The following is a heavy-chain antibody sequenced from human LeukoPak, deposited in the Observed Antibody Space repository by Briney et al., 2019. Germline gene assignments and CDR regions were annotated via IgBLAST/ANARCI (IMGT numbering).Heavy chain of an antibody. CDR2: IYPGDSDT. V-gene: IGHV5-51*01. CDR1: GSSFTSYW. J-gene: IGHJ3*02. CDR3: ARRVYYDFWSGYLTTDAFDI. D-gene: IGHD3-3*01. Sequence: GESLKISCKGSGSSFTSYWIGWVRQMPGKGLEWMGIIYPGDSDTRYSPSFQGQVTISADKSISTAYLQWSSLKASDTAMYYCARRVYYDFWSGYLTTDAFDIWGQGTMVTVSS.